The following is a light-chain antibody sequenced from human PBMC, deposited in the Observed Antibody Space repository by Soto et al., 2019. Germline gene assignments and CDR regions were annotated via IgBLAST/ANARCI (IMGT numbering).Light chain of an antibody. V-gene: IGLV1-44*01. Sequence: QSVLTQPPSPSGTPGQRVTISCSGSSSNIGGNTVNWYQQLPGTAPKLLIYSNNQRPSGVPDRFSGSKSGTSASLAISGLQYEDEADYYCAAWDDSLSGWVFGGGTKVTVL. J-gene: IGLJ3*02. CDR1: SSNIGGNT. CDR2: SNN. CDR3: AAWDDSLSGWV.